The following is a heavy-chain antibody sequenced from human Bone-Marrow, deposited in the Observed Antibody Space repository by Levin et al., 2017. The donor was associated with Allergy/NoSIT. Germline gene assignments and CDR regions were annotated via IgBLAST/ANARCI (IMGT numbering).Heavy chain of an antibody. CDR1: GFTFSSYA. D-gene: IGHD1-1*01. J-gene: IGHJ4*02. CDR3: AKDTSRVPGTTKYYFDY. Sequence: GGSLRLSCAASGFTFSSYAMSWVRQAPGKGLEWVSAISGSGGSTYYADSVKGRFTISRDNSKNTLYLQMNSLRAEDTAVYYCAKDTSRVPGTTKYYFDYWGQGTLVTVSS. V-gene: IGHV3-23*01. CDR2: ISGSGGST.